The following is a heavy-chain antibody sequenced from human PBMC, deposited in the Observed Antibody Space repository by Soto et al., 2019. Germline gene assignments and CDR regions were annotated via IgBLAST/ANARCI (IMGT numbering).Heavy chain of an antibody. V-gene: IGHV3-33*01. Sequence: QVQLVESGGGVVQPGRSLRLSCAASGFTFSSYGMHWVRQAPGKGLEWVAVVWYDGSNKYYADSVKGRFTISRDNSKNTLYLQMNSLRAEDTAVYYCARGPQFYYYYYYMDVWCKGTTVTVSS. CDR1: GFTFSSYG. CDR3: ARGPQFYYYYYYMDV. CDR2: VWYDGSNK. J-gene: IGHJ6*03.